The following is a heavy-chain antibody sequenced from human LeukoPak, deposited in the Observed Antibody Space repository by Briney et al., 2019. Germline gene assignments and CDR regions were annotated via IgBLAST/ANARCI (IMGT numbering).Heavy chain of an antibody. Sequence: GGSLRLSCAASGFTFSSYAMHWVRQAPGKGLEYVSAISSNGGSTYYANSVKGRFTISRDNSKNTLYLQMGSLRAEDMAVYYCARVGSGHPYYYYYYYMDVWGKGTTVTVSS. CDR2: ISSNGGST. V-gene: IGHV3-64*01. J-gene: IGHJ6*03. CDR3: ARVGSGHPYYYYYYYMDV. D-gene: IGHD3-3*01. CDR1: GFTFSSYA.